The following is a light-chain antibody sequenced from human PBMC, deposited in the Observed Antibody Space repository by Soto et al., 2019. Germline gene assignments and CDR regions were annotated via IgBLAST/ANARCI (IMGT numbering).Light chain of an antibody. CDR2: DAS. CDR3: QQRSSNWPPVT. V-gene: IGKV3-11*01. CDR1: QSVSSY. Sequence: EIVLTQSPATLSLSPGERATLSCRASQSVSSYLAWYQQKPGQALRLLIYDASNRATGIPARFSGSGSGTDFTLTISSLEPEDFAVYYCQQRSSNWPPVTFGQGTRLEIK. J-gene: IGKJ5*01.